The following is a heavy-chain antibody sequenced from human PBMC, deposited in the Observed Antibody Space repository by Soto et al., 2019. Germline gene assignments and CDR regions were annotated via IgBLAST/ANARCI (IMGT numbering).Heavy chain of an antibody. CDR2: IYYSGST. CDR1: GGSISSYY. J-gene: IGHJ6*02. CDR3: ARDKSGSYPNYYYYYGMDV. Sequence: LETLSLTCTVSGGSISSYYWSWIRQPPGKGLEWIGYIYYSGSTNYNPSLKSRVTISVDTSKNQFSLKLSSVTAADTAVYYCARDKSGSYPNYYYYYGMDVWGQGTTVTVSS. D-gene: IGHD1-26*01. V-gene: IGHV4-59*01.